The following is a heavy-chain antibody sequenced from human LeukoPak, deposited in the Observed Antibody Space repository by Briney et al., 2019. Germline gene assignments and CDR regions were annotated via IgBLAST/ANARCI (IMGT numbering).Heavy chain of an antibody. Sequence: PSQTPSLACTVSGTSINTYSWSWIRQTPGKGLEWIGYVYASGDYNSGINTYNPSLESRVTITVDTPKNQFALRLTSLTAADTAVYYCARGDQEFDYWGQGTRVTVSS. J-gene: IGHJ4*02. V-gene: IGHV4-59*13. CDR3: ARGDQEFDY. CDR1: GTSINTYS. CDR2: VYASGDYNSGIN.